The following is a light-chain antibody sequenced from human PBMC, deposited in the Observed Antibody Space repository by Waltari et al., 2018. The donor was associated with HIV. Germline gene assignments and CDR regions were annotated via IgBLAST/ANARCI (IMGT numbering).Light chain of an antibody. CDR2: EIS. V-gene: IGKV3-11*01. J-gene: IGKJ4*01. Sequence: EIVLTQSPATLSVSPGERAILSCRASQSVSRHLAWYQQKSGQAPRLLIYEISTRAAGTPGRFNGSGSGTDFTLTITDVEPADVAVYYCQQRGTWPQVTFGGGTSVEI. CDR3: QQRGTWPQVT. CDR1: QSVSRH.